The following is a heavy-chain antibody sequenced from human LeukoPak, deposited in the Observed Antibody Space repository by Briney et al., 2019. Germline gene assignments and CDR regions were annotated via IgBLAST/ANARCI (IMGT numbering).Heavy chain of an antibody. V-gene: IGHV4-4*08. Sequence: SETLSLTCTVSGGSMNKYYWNWIRQPPGKGLEWIGRIYTSGSTNYNPSLKSRVTISVDTSKNQFSLKLSSVTAADTAVYYCARRSSGWYGIFDYWGQGTLVTVSS. CDR1: GGSMNKYY. D-gene: IGHD6-19*01. J-gene: IGHJ4*02. CDR2: IYTSGST. CDR3: ARRSSGWYGIFDY.